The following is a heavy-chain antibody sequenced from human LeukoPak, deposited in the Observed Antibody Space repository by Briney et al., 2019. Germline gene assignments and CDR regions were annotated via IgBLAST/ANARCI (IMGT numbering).Heavy chain of an antibody. J-gene: IGHJ6*03. CDR1: GFTFSSYS. D-gene: IGHD3-10*01. V-gene: IGHV3-21*01. CDR3: ARARGSPVDYMDV. CDR2: ISSSSSYI. Sequence: GSLRLSCAASGFTFSSYSMNWVRQAPGKGLEWVSSISSSSSYIYYADPVKGRFTISRDNAKNSLYLQMNSLRAEDTAVYYCARARGSPVDYMDVWGKGTTVTVSS.